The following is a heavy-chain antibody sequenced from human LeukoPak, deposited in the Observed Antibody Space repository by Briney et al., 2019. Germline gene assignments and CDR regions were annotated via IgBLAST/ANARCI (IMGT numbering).Heavy chain of an antibody. CDR3: ARSEGYSYGYSLSGDYYYMDV. J-gene: IGHJ6*03. CDR1: GGSFSGYY. Sequence: SETLSLTCAVYGGSFSGYYWSWIRQPPGKGLEWIGYIYYSGSTNYNPSLKSRVTISVDTSKNQFSLKLSSVTAADTAVYYCARSEGYSYGYSLSGDYYYMDVWGKGTTVTVSS. D-gene: IGHD5-18*01. V-gene: IGHV4-59*01. CDR2: IYYSGST.